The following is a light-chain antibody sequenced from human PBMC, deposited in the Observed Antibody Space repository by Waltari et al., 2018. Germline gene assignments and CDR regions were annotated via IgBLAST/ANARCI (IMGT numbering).Light chain of an antibody. CDR2: KAS. CDR1: QSISNW. J-gene: IGKJ4*01. V-gene: IGKV1-5*03. CDR3: QQYNSYSLLT. Sequence: DIQMTQSPSTLSASVGDRFTITCRASQSISNWLAWYQQKPGKAPKLLIYKASTVEIGVPSRFSGSGSGTEFTLTISSLQPDDFATYYCQQYNSYSLLTFGGGTKVEIK.